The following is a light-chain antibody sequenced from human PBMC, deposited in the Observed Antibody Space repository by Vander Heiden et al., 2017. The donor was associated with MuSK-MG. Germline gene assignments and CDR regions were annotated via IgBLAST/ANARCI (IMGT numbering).Light chain of an antibody. CDR2: DND. CDR1: SDSIAGNY. J-gene: IGLJ3*02. Sequence: FVLTQPHSVSESPGKTVTISCTGSSDSIAGNYVQWYQQRPGSAPTTVIYDNDQRPSGVPDRFSASIDSSSNSASLTISGLTTEDEADYYCQSYNSSNAVVFGGGTKLTVL. V-gene: IGLV6-57*02. CDR3: QSYNSSNAVV.